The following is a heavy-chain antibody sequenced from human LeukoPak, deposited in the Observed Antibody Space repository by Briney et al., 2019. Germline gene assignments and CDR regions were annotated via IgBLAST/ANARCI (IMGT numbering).Heavy chain of an antibody. J-gene: IGHJ4*02. CDR2: ISSSSSYI. Sequence: PGGSLRLSCAASGFTFSSYSMNWVRQAPGKGLEWVSSISSSSSYIYYADSVKGRFTISRDNAKNSLYLQMNSLRAEDTAVYYCARAPPYYYDSSGYPLDYWGQGTLVTVSS. CDR3: ARAPPYYYDSSGYPLDY. D-gene: IGHD3-22*01. V-gene: IGHV3-21*01. CDR1: GFTFSSYS.